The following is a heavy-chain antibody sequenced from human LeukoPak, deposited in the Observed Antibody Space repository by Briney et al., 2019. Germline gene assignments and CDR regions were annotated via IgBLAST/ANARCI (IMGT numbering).Heavy chain of an antibody. J-gene: IGHJ4*02. Sequence: PSETLSLTCTVSGDSITSSAFNWGWIRQAPGKGLEWIGNIFHGGNTHYNPSLKSRVTISVDTSTNQFSLKLSSVTAADTAVYYCARITHYYDSSADPRDDYWGQGTLVTVSS. CDR2: IFHGGNT. CDR3: ARITHYYDSSADPRDDY. V-gene: IGHV4-39*07. CDR1: GDSITSSAFN. D-gene: IGHD3-22*01.